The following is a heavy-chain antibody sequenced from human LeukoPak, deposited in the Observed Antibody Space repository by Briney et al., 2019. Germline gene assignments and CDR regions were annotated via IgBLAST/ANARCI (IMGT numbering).Heavy chain of an antibody. CDR2: INHSGST. V-gene: IGHV4-34*01. CDR1: GGSFSGYY. Sequence: SETLSLTCAVYGGSFSGYYWSWIRQPPGKGLEWIGEINHSGSTNYNPSLKSRVTISVDTSKNQFSLKLSSVTAADTAVYYCARGRFRGYSYGLRFDYWGQGTLVTVSS. CDR3: ARGRFRGYSYGLRFDY. D-gene: IGHD5-18*01. J-gene: IGHJ4*02.